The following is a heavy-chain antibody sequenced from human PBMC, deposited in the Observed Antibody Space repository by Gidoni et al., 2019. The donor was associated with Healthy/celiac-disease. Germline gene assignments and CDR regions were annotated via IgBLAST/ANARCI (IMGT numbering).Heavy chain of an antibody. D-gene: IGHD3-22*01. CDR2: VSSCSRYI. CDR3: ARDLQGWDAYYDSSGYYYPDAFDI. CDR1: GFPFRSSS. Sequence: EVQLVESGGGLVKPGGSLRLCCAAAGFPFRSSSLNWVRQAPGTGLGCVSSVSSCSRYIYYADSVEGRFTISRDNAKYSLYLQMNSLRAEDTAVYYCARDLQGWDAYYDSSGYYYPDAFDIWGQGTMVTVSS. V-gene: IGHV3-21*01. J-gene: IGHJ3*02.